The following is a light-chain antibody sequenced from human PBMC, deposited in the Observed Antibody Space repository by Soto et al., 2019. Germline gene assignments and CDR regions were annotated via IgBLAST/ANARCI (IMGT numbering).Light chain of an antibody. Sequence: VLTQSPGTLSLSPGERATISCRASQSISSSSLAWYQHKPGLAPRLLIYGASSRATGIPHRFSGRGSGTAFSLTISRLEPEDFGVYYCQQYGGLPPYTFGQGTRLEIK. J-gene: IGKJ2*01. V-gene: IGKV3-20*01. CDR3: QQYGGLPPYT. CDR2: GAS. CDR1: QSISSSS.